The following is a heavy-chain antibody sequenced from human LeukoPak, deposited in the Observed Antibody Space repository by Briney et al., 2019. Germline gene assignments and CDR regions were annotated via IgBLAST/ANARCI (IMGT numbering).Heavy chain of an antibody. CDR3: AREVRGVDTAMVPLYYFDY. V-gene: IGHV1-69*05. J-gene: IGHJ4*02. CDR1: GGTFSSYA. CDR2: IIPIFGTA. Sequence: GASVKVSCKASGGTFSSYAISWVRQAPGQGLEWMGGIIPIFGTANYAQKFQGRVTITTDESTSTVYMELSSLRSEDTAVYYCAREVRGVDTAMVPLYYFDYWGQGTLVTVSS. D-gene: IGHD5-18*01.